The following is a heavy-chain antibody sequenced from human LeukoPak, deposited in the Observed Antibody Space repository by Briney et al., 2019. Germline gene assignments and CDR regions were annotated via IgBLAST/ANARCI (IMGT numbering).Heavy chain of an antibody. CDR2: ISGSGGST. CDR1: GFTFSSYS. CDR3: AKDRSGELPEMGDY. J-gene: IGHJ4*02. D-gene: IGHD1-26*01. V-gene: IGHV3-23*01. Sequence: GGSLRLSCAASGFTFSSYSMNWVRQAPGKGLEWVSAISGSGGSTYYADSVKGRFTISRDNSKNTLYLQMNSLRAEDTAVYYCAKDRSGELPEMGDYWGQGTLVTVSS.